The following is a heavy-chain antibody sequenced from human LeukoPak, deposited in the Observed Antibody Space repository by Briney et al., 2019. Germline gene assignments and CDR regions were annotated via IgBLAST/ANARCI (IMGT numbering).Heavy chain of an antibody. CDR2: ISAYNGNT. CDR3: ARNPLSLYYYDSSGSDPYFDY. CDR1: GYTFTSYG. J-gene: IGHJ4*02. Sequence: ASVKVSCKASGYTFTSYGISWVRQAPGQGLEWMGWISAYNGNTNYAQKLQGRVTMTTDTSTSTAYMELRSLRSDDTAVYYCARNPLSLYYYDSSGSDPYFDYWGQGTLVTVSS. V-gene: IGHV1-18*01. D-gene: IGHD3-22*01.